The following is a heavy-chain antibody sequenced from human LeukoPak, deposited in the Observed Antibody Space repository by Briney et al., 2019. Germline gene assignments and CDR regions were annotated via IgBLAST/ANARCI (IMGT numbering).Heavy chain of an antibody. CDR1: GFTFSSYA. D-gene: IGHD2-2*01. CDR2: ISGSGGST. CDR3: ARGFRGTSCLDY. Sequence: GGSLRLSCAASGFTFSSYAMSWVRQAPGKGLEWVSAISGSGGSTYYADSVKGRFTISRDNAKNSLYLQMNSLRAEDTAVYYCARGFRGTSCLDYWGQGTLVTVSS. J-gene: IGHJ4*02. V-gene: IGHV3-23*01.